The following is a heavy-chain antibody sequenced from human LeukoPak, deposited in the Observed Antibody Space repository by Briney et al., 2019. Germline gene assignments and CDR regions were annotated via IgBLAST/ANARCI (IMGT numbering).Heavy chain of an antibody. CDR2: ISYDGSNK. CDR3: AKKEYLYSSSWYGIDY. V-gene: IGHV3-30*18. Sequence: GGSLRLSCAASGFTFSSYGMHWVRQAPGKGLEWVAVISYDGSNKYYADSVKGRFTISRDNFKNTLYLRMNSLRAEDTAVYYCAKKEYLYSSSWYGIDYWGQGTLVTVSS. CDR1: GFTFSSYG. J-gene: IGHJ4*02. D-gene: IGHD6-13*01.